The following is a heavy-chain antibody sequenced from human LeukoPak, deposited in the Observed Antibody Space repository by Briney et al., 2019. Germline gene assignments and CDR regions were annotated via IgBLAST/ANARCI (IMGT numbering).Heavy chain of an antibody. CDR2: IIPILGIA. J-gene: IGHJ6*02. V-gene: IGHV1-69*04. Sequence: SVKVSCKSSGGTFSSYAISWVRQAPGQGLEWMGRIIPILGIANYAQKFQGRVTITADKSTSTAYMELSSLRSEDTAVYYCARGASVEMATIDYYYYGMDVWGQGTTVTVSS. CDR3: ARGASVEMATIDYYYYGMDV. CDR1: GGTFSSYA. D-gene: IGHD5-24*01.